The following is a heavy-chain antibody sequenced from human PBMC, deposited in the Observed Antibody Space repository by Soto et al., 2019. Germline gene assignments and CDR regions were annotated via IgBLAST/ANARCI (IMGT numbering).Heavy chain of an antibody. CDR2: ISADSVNT. CDR1: GYSFTTYG. D-gene: IGHD2-8*01. V-gene: IGHV1-18*01. Sequence: SVKVSCKAGGYSFTTYGISWVRQAPGEGLEWMGWISADSVNTKSAQKFQDRLTMTTDTSTSTAYMELGSLRSDDTAIYYCAREYCTSESCYGSDYWGQGTLVTVSS. CDR3: AREYCTSESCYGSDY. J-gene: IGHJ4*02.